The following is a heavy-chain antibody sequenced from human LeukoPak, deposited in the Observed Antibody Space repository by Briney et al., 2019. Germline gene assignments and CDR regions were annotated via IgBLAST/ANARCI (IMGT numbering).Heavy chain of an antibody. CDR2: TYYRSKWYN. V-gene: IGHV6-1*01. Sequence: SQTLSLTCAISGDSVSSNSAAWNWIRQSPSRGLEWLGRTYYRSKWYNGYAVSVKSRITINPDTSKNQFSLQLNSVTPEDTAVYYCAREGTAVAGTDYYYGMDVWGQGTTVTVSS. CDR1: GDSVSSNSAA. J-gene: IGHJ6*02. CDR3: AREGTAVAGTDYYYGMDV. D-gene: IGHD6-19*01.